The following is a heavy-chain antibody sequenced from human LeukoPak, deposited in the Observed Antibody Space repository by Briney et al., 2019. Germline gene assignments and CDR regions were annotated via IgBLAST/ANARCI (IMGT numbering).Heavy chain of an antibody. Sequence: PGGSLRLSCAASGFTFTSYGFHWVRQAPGKGLEGVAVIGYDGSNKYYVDSVKGRFTISRDNSKNTLYLQMNSLTAEDTAVYYCAKDGSGGGWKWFDPWGQGTLVTVSS. V-gene: IGHV3-33*06. D-gene: IGHD2-15*01. CDR2: IGYDGSNK. J-gene: IGHJ5*02. CDR1: GFTFTSYG. CDR3: AKDGSGGGWKWFDP.